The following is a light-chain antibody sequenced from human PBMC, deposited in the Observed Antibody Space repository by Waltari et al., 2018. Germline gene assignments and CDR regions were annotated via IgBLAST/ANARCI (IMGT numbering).Light chain of an antibody. CDR1: NAHLVPGYH. V-gene: IGLV1-40*01. CDR3: QSYDSALRGSV. J-gene: IGLJ2*01. Sequence: QSVLTQPPSMSGAPEQTVTIPCSGPNAHLVPGYHVHCYRVPPGTSPQLLILGNKNRPSGVSDRFSASKSGASASLVISGLHVGDEGDYYCQSYDSALRGSVFGGGTKLSVL. CDR2: GNK.